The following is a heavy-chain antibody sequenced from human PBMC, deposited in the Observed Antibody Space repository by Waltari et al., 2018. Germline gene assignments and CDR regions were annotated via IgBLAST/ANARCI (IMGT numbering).Heavy chain of an antibody. D-gene: IGHD6-19*01. CDR3: ATSGWYCFDY. J-gene: IGHJ4*02. V-gene: IGHV3-7*01. CDR2: IKQDGSEK. CDR1: GFTLSSFW. Sequence: GGGLVQPGGSLRLSCAASGFTLSSFWMNWVRQTPGKGLEWVAGIKQDGSEKYYADSVKGRFTISRDNAKNSLYLQMNSLRAEDTAVYYCATSGWYCFDYWGQGTLVTVSS.